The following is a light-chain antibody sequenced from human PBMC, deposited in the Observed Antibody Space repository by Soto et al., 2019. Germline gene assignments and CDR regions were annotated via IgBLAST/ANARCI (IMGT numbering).Light chain of an antibody. V-gene: IGKV3-20*01. Sequence: EIVVRQAPAPLSVSPGERATLSCRASQSVSNYLAWYQQKPGQDNRIIIYDESSRATGIKDRLRGSGYGTDFTLTIRRLGHEELAVYFCQKYGTSQTTVGKGPRLETK. CDR1: QSVSNY. J-gene: IGKJ5*01. CDR3: QKYGTSQTT. CDR2: DES.